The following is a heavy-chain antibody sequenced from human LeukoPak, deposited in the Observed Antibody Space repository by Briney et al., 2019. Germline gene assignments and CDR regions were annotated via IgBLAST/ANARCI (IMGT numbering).Heavy chain of an antibody. CDR1: GYTFTSYD. D-gene: IGHD6-13*01. Sequence: GASVKVSCKASGYTFTSYDINWVRQATGQGLEWMGWMNPNSGNTGYAQKFQGRVTMTRHTSISTAYMELSSLRSEDTAVYYCARDDIAAAGTLPYYYGMDVWGQGTTVTVSS. J-gene: IGHJ6*02. CDR2: MNPNSGNT. V-gene: IGHV1-8*01. CDR3: ARDDIAAAGTLPYYYGMDV.